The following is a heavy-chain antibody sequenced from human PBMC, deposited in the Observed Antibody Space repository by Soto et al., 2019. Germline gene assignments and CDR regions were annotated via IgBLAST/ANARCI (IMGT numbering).Heavy chain of an antibody. J-gene: IGHJ4*02. CDR2: INHSGST. CDR1: GGSFSGYY. V-gene: IGHV4-34*01. Sequence: SETLSLTCAVYGGSFSGYYWSWIRQPPGKGLEWIGEINHSGSTNYNPSLKSRVTISVDTSKNQFSLKLSSVTAADTAVYYCARGPAGGAPLDYWGQGTLVTVSS. CDR3: ARGPAGGAPLDY. D-gene: IGHD3-16*01.